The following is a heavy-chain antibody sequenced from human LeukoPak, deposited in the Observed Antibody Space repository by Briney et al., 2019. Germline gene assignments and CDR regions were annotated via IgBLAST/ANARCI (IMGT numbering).Heavy chain of an antibody. CDR3: ARVYCGGDCSPGEADY. V-gene: IGHV4-38-2*02. Sequence: MTSETLSLTCTVSGYSISSGYYWGWIRQPPGKGLEWIGSIYHSGSTYYNPSLKSRVTISVDTSKNQFSLKLSSVTAADTAVYYCARVYCGGDCSPGEADYWGQGTLVTVSS. CDR2: IYHSGST. J-gene: IGHJ4*02. D-gene: IGHD2-21*02. CDR1: GYSISSGYY.